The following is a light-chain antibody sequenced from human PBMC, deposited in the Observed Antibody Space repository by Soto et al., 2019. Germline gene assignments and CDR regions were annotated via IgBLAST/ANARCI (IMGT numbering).Light chain of an antibody. V-gene: IGLV2-14*01. CDR3: GSWDSSLSAYV. CDR1: SRDIGTYNY. J-gene: IGLJ1*01. Sequence: QSALTQPASVSGSPGQSITISCTGTSRDIGTYNYVSWYQQQPGRAPKLIIYKVINRPSGVSDRFSGSKSGNTASLTISGLQAEDEADYYCGSWDSSLSAYVFGTGTKGTVL. CDR2: KVI.